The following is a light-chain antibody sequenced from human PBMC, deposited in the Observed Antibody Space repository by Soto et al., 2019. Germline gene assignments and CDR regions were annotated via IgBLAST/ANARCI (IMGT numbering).Light chain of an antibody. CDR1: TSNIGSYF. CDR3: AAWDSSLSVVL. V-gene: IGLV1-51*01. J-gene: IGLJ2*01. CDR2: DDN. Sequence: QSVLTQPPSVSAAPGETVTISCSGSTSNIGSYFVSWYQQFPRTAPKLLIYDDNKRPSGIPDRFSGSKSGTSATLGITGLQTGDEADYYCAAWDSSLSVVLFGGGTKVTVL.